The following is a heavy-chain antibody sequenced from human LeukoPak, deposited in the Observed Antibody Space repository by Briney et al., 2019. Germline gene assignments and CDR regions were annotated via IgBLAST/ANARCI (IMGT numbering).Heavy chain of an antibody. Sequence: SETLSLTCAVYGGPFSGYYWSWIRQPPGKGLEWIGEINHSGSTNYNPSLKSRVTISVDTSKNQFSLKLSSVTAADTAVYYCARGGNYYDSSGSPNWFDPWGQGTLVTVSS. D-gene: IGHD3-22*01. V-gene: IGHV4-34*01. CDR3: ARGGNYYDSSGSPNWFDP. CDR2: INHSGST. J-gene: IGHJ5*02. CDR1: GGPFSGYY.